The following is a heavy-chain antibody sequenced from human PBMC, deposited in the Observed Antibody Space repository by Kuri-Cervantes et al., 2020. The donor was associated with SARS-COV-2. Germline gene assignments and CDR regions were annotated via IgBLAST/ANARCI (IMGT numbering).Heavy chain of an antibody. V-gene: IGHV5-51*01. CDR2: IYPGDSDT. CDR3: ARFYTYYDFWSGYRTDDAFDI. J-gene: IGHJ3*02. D-gene: IGHD3-3*01. CDR1: GYTFTSCW. Sequence: GGSLRLSCKGSGYTFTSCWIAWVRQMPGKGLEWMGIIYPGDSDTRYSPSFQGQVTISADKSISTAYLQWSSLKASDTAMYYCARFYTYYDFWSGYRTDDAFDIWGQGTMVTVSS.